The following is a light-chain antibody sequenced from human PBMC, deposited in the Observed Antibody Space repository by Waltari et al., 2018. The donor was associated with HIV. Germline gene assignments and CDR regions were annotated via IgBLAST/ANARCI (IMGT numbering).Light chain of an antibody. V-gene: IGLV2-11*01. Sequence: QSALTQPRSVSGSPGQSVTISCTGTSSDVGDYNYVPWYQKHPAKAPKLMIFDVNKRPSGVPCRFSGSKSCNTAALTISGLHAEDESEYYCCSYADDYTLVFGGGTTLTVL. CDR1: SSDVGDYNY. CDR2: DVN. J-gene: IGLJ3*02. CDR3: CSYADDYTLV.